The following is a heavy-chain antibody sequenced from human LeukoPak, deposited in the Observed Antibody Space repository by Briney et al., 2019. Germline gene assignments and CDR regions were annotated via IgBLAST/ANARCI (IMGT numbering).Heavy chain of an antibody. J-gene: IGHJ5*02. D-gene: IGHD2-2*02. V-gene: IGHV4-34*01. CDR2: INHSGST. Sequence: PSETLSLTCAAYGGSFSGYYWSWIRQPPGKGLEWIGEINHSGSTNYNPSLKSRVTISVDTSKNQFSLKLSSVTAADTAVYYCARGCSSTSCYTSWGQGTLVTVSS. CDR1: GGSFSGYY. CDR3: ARGCSSTSCYTS.